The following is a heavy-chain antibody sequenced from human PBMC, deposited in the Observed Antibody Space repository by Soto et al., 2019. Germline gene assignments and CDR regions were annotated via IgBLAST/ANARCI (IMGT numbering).Heavy chain of an antibody. D-gene: IGHD1-26*01. J-gene: IGHJ4*03. CDR3: ARDGATCVRRGFDP. CDR2: MYHSGTT. Sequence: SETLSLTWNVSGGLLNNARYWGWIRQHPGKGVEGRGGMYHSGTTFANPSLKGRLTMSVDTSTNQLSLRLNSVTAADTAIYYCARDGATCVRRGFDPWGHGTLVTVSS. V-gene: IGHV4-39*02. CDR1: GGLLNNARY.